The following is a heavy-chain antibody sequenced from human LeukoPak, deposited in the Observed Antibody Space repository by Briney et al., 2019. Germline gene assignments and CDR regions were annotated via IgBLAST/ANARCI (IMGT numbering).Heavy chain of an antibody. J-gene: IGHJ4*02. Sequence: GGSLRLSCAAYGFTFSTYWMSWVRQAPGKGLEWVANIKQDETEKYYVDSVKGRFTISRDNAKNSLYLKMNSLRAEDTAVYYCASLNSSGYFDYWGQGTLVTVSS. CDR2: IKQDETEK. V-gene: IGHV3-7*01. D-gene: IGHD3-22*01. CDR1: GFTFSTYW. CDR3: ASLNSSGYFDY.